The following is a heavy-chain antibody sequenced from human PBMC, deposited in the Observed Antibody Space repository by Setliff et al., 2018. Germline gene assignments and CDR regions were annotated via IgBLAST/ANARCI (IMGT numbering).Heavy chain of an antibody. CDR3: ARDSSGWPHSLISYFQH. CDR1: GFTFSSYW. CDR2: IKQDGSEK. V-gene: IGHV3-7*01. D-gene: IGHD6-19*01. Sequence: PGGSLRLSCAASGFTFSSYWMSWVRQAPGKGLEWVANIKQDGSEKYYVDSVKGRFTISRDNAKNSLYLQMNSLRAEDTAVYYCARDSSGWPHSLISYFQHWGQGTLVTVSS. J-gene: IGHJ1*01.